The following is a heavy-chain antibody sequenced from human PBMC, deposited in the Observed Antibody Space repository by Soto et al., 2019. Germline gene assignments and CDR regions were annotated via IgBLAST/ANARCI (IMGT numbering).Heavy chain of an antibody. D-gene: IGHD3-22*01. J-gene: IGHJ1*01. CDR1: GGSISSYY. V-gene: IGHV4-59*01. CDR3: ASTPPVDYYDSSGYYGEYFQH. Sequence: PSETLSLTCTVSGGSISSYYWSWIRQPPGKGLEWIGYIYYSGSTNYNPSLKSRVTISVDTSKNQFSLKLSSVTAADTAVYYRASTPPVDYYDSSGYYGEYFQHWGQGTLVTVSS. CDR2: IYYSGST.